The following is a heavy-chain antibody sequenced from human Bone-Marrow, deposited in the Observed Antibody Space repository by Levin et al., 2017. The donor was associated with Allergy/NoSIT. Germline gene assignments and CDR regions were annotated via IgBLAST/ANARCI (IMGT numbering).Heavy chain of an antibody. D-gene: IGHD4/OR15-4a*01. CDR1: GYTFTGYY. CDR3: ARDRSYGEGFDM. V-gene: IGHV1-2*02. CDR2: IGPNSGAT. Sequence: GESLKISCKASGYTFTGYYIHWVRQAPGQGLEWMGWIGPNSGATNYAQKFQGRVTMARETSISTSYMELSGLRSDDTAVYYCARDRSYGEGFDMWGPGTMVTVSS. J-gene: IGHJ3*02.